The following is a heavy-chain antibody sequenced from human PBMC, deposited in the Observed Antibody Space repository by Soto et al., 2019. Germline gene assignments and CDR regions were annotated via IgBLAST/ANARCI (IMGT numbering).Heavy chain of an antibody. J-gene: IGHJ6*02. CDR1: RFTFSTYW. CDR3: AGGNALDV. CDR2: IHQDGNEK. V-gene: IGHV3-7*01. Sequence: GGSLRLSCAASRFTFSTYWMTWVRLTPGKGLEWVANIHQDGNEKYYMDSVKGRFTISRDNAKNSLYLQMTSLRAEDTAVYYCAGGNALDVWGQGTTVTVSS.